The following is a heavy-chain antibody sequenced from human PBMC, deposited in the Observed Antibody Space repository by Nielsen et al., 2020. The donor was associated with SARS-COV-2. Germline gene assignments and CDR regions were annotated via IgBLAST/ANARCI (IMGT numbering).Heavy chain of an antibody. V-gene: IGHV3-21*01. CDR3: ARESGSSGY. CDR1: GFTFSSYS. J-gene: IGHJ4*02. Sequence: GESLKISCAASGFTFSSYSMNWVRQAPGKGLERVSSISSSSSYIYYADSAKGRFTISRDNAKNSLYLQMNSLRAEDTAVYYCARESGSSGYWGQGTLVTVSS. CDR2: ISSSSSYI. D-gene: IGHD3-3*01.